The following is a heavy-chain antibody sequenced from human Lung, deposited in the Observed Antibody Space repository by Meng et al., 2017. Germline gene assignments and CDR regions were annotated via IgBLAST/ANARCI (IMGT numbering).Heavy chain of an antibody. CDR3: ARGPTTMAHDFDY. Sequence: QLKQWGAGRLKPSETLSLPCVVSGGSFSDYYWSWIRQPPGKGLEWIGEINHSGSTNYNPSLESRATISVDTSQNNLSLKLSSVTAADSAVYYCARGPTTMAHDFDYWGQGTLVTVSS. V-gene: IGHV4-34*01. J-gene: IGHJ4*02. D-gene: IGHD4-11*01. CDR1: GGSFSDYY. CDR2: INHSGST.